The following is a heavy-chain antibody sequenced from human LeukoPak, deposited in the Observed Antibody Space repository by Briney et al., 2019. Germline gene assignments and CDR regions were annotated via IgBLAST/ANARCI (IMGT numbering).Heavy chain of an antibody. CDR1: GGTFSSYA. D-gene: IGHD2-2*03. CDR3: ARSSGYCSSTSCYSEGLDY. V-gene: IGHV1-69*13. Sequence: SVKVSCKASGGTFSSYAISWVRQAPGQGLEWMGGIIPIFGTANYAQKFQGRVTITADESTSTACMELSSLRSEDTAVYYCARSSGYCSSTSCYSEGLDYWGQGTLVTVSS. J-gene: IGHJ4*02. CDR2: IIPIFGTA.